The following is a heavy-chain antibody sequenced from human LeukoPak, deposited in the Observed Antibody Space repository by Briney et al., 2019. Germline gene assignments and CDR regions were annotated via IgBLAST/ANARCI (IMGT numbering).Heavy chain of an antibody. J-gene: IGHJ4*02. CDR1: GFTFSAYT. Sequence: PGGSLRLSCAASGFTFSAYTLNWVRQAPGKGLEWVSSIKGSDNYIYNADSVAGRFTVSTDDAQNSIYLQMNSLRVEDTAIYYCARSRGMSMNDKNLLYWGQGSLVTVSS. V-gene: IGHV3-21*06. D-gene: IGHD3-10*01. CDR2: IKGSDNYI. CDR3: ARSRGMSMNDKNLLY.